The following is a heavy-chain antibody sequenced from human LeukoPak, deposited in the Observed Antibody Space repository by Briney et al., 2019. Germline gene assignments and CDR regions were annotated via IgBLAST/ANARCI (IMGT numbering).Heavy chain of an antibody. J-gene: IGHJ4*02. D-gene: IGHD5-12*01. CDR2: ISAYNGKT. CDR3: ARADRDGYDSY. CDR1: GYTFTRFG. Sequence: GASVKVSCKGSGYTFTRFGISWVRQAPGQGLEWMGWISAYNGKTNYAQKFQGRMTLTTDTSTSTAYMELRSLRSDDTAVYYCARADRDGYDSYWGQGTLVTVSS. V-gene: IGHV1-18*01.